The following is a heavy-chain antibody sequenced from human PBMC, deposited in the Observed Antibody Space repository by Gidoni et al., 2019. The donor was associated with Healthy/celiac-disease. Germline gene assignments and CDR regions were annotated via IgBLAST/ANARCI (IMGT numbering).Heavy chain of an antibody. V-gene: IGHV3-9*01. D-gene: IGHD6-13*01. CDR2: ISWNSGSI. CDR3: AKDMKAGTGGYYYGMDV. Sequence: EVQLVESGGGLVQPGRSLRLSCAASGFTFDDYAMHWVRQAPGKGLEWVSGISWNSGSIGYADSVKGRFTISRDNAKNSLYLQMNSLRAEDTALYYCAKDMKAGTGGYYYGMDVWGQGTTVTVSS. CDR1: GFTFDDYA. J-gene: IGHJ6*02.